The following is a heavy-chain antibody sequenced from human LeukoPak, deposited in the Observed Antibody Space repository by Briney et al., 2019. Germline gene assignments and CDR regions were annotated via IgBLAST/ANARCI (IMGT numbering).Heavy chain of an antibody. V-gene: IGHV4-61*02. CDR3: ARDMSGWPYYYGMDV. D-gene: IGHD6-19*01. Sequence: SQTLSLTCTVSGGSISSGSYYWSWIRQPAGKGLEWIGRIYTSGSTNYNPSLKSRVTISVDTSKNQFSLKLSSVTAADTAVYYCARDMSGWPYYYGMDVWGQGTTVTVSS. CDR1: GGSISSGSYY. J-gene: IGHJ6*02. CDR2: IYTSGST.